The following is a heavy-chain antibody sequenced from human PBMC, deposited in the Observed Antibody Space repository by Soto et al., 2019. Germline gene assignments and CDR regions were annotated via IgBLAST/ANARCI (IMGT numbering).Heavy chain of an antibody. CDR2: IYWDDDK. J-gene: IGHJ5*02. Sequence: QITLKESGPTLVKPTQTLTLTCTFSGFSLSSSGVAVGWIRQPPGKALEWLALIYWDDDKRYSPSLKSRLTITKDTSENQVVLTLTNMDPVDTATYYCTHRRPRKNRFDPWGQGTLVTVSS. CDR3: THRRPRKNRFDP. CDR1: GFSLSSSGVA. V-gene: IGHV2-5*02.